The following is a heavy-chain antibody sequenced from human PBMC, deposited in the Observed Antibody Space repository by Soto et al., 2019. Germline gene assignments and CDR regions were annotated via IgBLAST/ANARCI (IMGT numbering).Heavy chain of an antibody. J-gene: IGHJ4*02. CDR1: GFTFSNFE. V-gene: IGHV3-72*01. D-gene: IGHD3-22*01. CDR3: VRATYVSDSSGYTRCLDY. CDR2: SRDKPQGYST. Sequence: GGSLRLSCAASGFTFSNFEMHWVRQAPGKGLEWVGRSRDKPQGYSTAYAASVKGRFTTSRDESKNSAYLQMNSLKTEDTAVYYCVRATYVSDSSGYTRCLDYWGQGTLVTVS.